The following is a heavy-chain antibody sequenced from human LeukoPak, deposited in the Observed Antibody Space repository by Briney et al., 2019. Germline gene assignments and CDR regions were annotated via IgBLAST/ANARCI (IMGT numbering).Heavy chain of an antibody. Sequence: PSETLSLTCTVSGGSISSGSYYWSWIRQPAGKGLEWIGRIYTSGSTNYNPSLKSRVTISVDTSKNQFSLKLSSVTAADTAVYCCARARVDSSSYYYYYYMDVWGKGTTVTVSS. J-gene: IGHJ6*03. CDR2: IYTSGST. CDR1: GGSISSGSYY. V-gene: IGHV4-61*02. D-gene: IGHD6-6*01. CDR3: ARARVDSSSYYYYYYMDV.